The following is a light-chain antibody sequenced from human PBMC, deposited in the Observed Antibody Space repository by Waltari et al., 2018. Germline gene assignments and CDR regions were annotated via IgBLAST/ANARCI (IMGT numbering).Light chain of an antibody. J-gene: IGLJ1*01. V-gene: IGLV2-14*03. Sequence: QSALTQPASVSGSPAQSITLSCTGSTSDIGGYHYVSWYQQHPGKAPKLIIYDVYNRPSGVSSRFSGSKSGTTASLTISGLQAEDEADYYCSSYTTTNTPHYVFGSGTRVTVL. CDR3: SSYTTTNTPHYV. CDR2: DVY. CDR1: TSDIGGYHY.